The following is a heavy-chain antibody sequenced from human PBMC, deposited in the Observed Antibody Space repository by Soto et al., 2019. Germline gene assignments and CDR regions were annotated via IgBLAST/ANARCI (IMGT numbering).Heavy chain of an antibody. D-gene: IGHD1-1*01. J-gene: IGHJ5*02. CDR3: ARGGVTTGVWFDP. CDR2: INHSGST. Sequence: SETLSLTCAVYGGSFSGYYWSWIRQPPGKGLEWIGEINHSGSTNYNPSLKSRVTISVDTSKNQFSLKLSSVTAADTAVYYCARGGVTTGVWFDPWGQGTLVTVSS. V-gene: IGHV4-34*01. CDR1: GGSFSGYY.